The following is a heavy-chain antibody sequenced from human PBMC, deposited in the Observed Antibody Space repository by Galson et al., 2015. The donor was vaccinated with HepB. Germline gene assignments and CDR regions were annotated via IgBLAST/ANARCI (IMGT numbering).Heavy chain of an antibody. D-gene: IGHD3-10*01. V-gene: IGHV1-8*03. Sequence: AVKVSCKASVYTFTGYYMHWVRQAPGQGLEWMGRINPNSGNTGYAQKFHARVTIPRNTYISKAYMELSSLRSEDTAVYYFARGIPSSGDYYYMDVWGIGNTVTVSS. CDR3: ARGIPSSGDYYYMDV. CDR2: INPNSGNT. J-gene: IGHJ6*03. CDR1: VYTFTGYY.